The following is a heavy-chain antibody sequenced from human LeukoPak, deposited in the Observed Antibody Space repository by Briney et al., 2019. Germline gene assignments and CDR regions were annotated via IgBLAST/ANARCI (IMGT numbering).Heavy chain of an antibody. Sequence: SVKVSCKASGGTFSSYAISWVRQAPGQGLERMGVIITIFGTANYAQKFQGRVTITADESTSTAYMELSSLRSEDTAVYYCARGDTVATIGYYYYYGMDVWGKGTTVTVSS. D-gene: IGHD5-12*01. CDR2: IITIFGTA. CDR1: GGTFSSYA. CDR3: ARGDTVATIGYYYYYGMDV. J-gene: IGHJ6*04. V-gene: IGHV1-69*13.